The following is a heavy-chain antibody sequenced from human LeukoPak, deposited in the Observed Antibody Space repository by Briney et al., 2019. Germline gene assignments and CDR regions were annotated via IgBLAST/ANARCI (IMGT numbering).Heavy chain of an antibody. V-gene: IGHV3-7*01. D-gene: IGHD3-3*01. J-gene: IGHJ4*02. CDR1: GFTFSSYW. Sequence: PGGSLRLSCAASGFTFSSYWMTWVRQAPGKGLEWVANINEDGSKQYSVDSVKGRFTMSRDTAKNSLYLQMDSLRVEDTAVYYCARVSRSGYYGEYWGQGTLVTVSS. CDR2: INEDGSKQ. CDR3: ARVSRSGYYGEY.